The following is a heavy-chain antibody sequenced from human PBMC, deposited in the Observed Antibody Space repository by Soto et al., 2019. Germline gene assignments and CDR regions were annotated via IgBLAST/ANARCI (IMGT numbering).Heavy chain of an antibody. CDR3: ARVGDSNYFDY. J-gene: IGHJ4*02. Sequence: GGSLRVSWAASGCTFINYAMHWVRQAPGKGLEYVSAITNNGGVTYYANSVKGRFTISRDNSKNTLFLQMGSLRAEDMAVYYCARVGDSNYFDYWGQGTLVTVSS. V-gene: IGHV3-64*01. CDR2: ITNNGGVT. CDR1: GCTFINYA. D-gene: IGHD3-16*01.